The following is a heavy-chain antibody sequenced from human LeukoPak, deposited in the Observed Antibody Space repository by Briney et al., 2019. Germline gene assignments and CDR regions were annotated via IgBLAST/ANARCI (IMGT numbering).Heavy chain of an antibody. V-gene: IGHV4-34*01. D-gene: IGHD6-13*01. CDR2: INHSGST. J-gene: IGHJ4*02. Sequence: PSETLSLTCAVYGGSFSGYYWSWIRQPPGKGLEWIGEINHSGSTNYNPSLKSRVTISVDTSKNQFSLKLSSVTAADTAVYYCARRPAGTWSEYYFDYWGQRTLVTVSS. CDR3: ARRPAGTWSEYYFDY. CDR1: GGSFSGYY.